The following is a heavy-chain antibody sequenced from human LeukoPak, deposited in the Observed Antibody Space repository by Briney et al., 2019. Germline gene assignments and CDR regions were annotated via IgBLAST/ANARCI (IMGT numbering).Heavy chain of an antibody. J-gene: IGHJ6*02. CDR1: GYTFTSYG. CDR3: ARERGRSAVAGPFYYFYAMDV. V-gene: IGHV1-18*01. CDR2: ISAYNGNT. D-gene: IGHD6-19*01. Sequence: GASVKVSCKASGYTFTSYGISWVRQAPGQGLEWMGWISAYNGNTNYAQKLQGRVTMTTDTSTSTAYMELRSLRSDDTAVYYCARERGRSAVAGPFYYFYAMDVWGQGTTVTVSS.